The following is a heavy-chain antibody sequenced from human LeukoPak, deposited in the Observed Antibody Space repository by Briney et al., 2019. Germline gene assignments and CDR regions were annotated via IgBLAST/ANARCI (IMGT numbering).Heavy chain of an antibody. Sequence: ASVKVSCKASGYTFTSYAMNWVRQAPGQGLEWMGWINTNTGNPTYAQGFTGRFVFSLDTSVSTAYLQISNLKAEDTAVYYCAREGVRYYDSSGYDNDAFDIWGQGTMVTVSS. CDR3: AREGVRYYDSSGYDNDAFDI. V-gene: IGHV7-4-1*02. CDR2: INTNTGNP. CDR1: GYTFTSYA. J-gene: IGHJ3*02. D-gene: IGHD3-22*01.